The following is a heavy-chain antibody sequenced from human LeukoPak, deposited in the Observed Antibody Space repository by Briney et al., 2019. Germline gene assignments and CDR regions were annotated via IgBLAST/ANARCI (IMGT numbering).Heavy chain of an antibody. Sequence: ASVKVSCKASGYTFTSYYMHWVRQAPGQGLEWMGIINPSGGSTSCAQKFQGRVTMTRDTSTSTVYMELSSLRSEDTAVYYCARDAKGYSYGKAPWYYFDYWGQGTLVTVSS. CDR2: INPSGGST. CDR3: ARDAKGYSYGKAPWYYFDY. V-gene: IGHV1-46*01. J-gene: IGHJ4*02. CDR1: GYTFTSYY. D-gene: IGHD5-18*01.